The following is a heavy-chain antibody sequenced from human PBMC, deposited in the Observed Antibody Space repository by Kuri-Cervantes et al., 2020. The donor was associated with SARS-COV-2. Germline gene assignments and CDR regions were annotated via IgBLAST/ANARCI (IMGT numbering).Heavy chain of an antibody. Sequence: GESLKISCAASGFTFSDYYMSWIRQAPGKGLEWVANIKQDGSEKYYVDSVKGRFTISRDNSKNTLYLQMGSLRAEDMAVYYCARSLAITTTTPGYFQHWGQGTLVTVSS. CDR2: IKQDGSEK. D-gene: IGHD1-1*01. CDR3: ARSLAITTTTPGYFQH. CDR1: GFTFSDYY. V-gene: IGHV3-7*01. J-gene: IGHJ1*01.